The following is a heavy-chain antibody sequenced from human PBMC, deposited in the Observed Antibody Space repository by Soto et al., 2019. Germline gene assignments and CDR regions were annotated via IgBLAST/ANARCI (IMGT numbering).Heavy chain of an antibody. CDR3: ARSRGLVSRPLDL. CDR2: ITWNSGDI. D-gene: IGHD3-22*01. V-gene: IGHV3-9*01. J-gene: IGHJ5*02. Sequence: EVQLVESGGGLVQPGRSLRLSCAASGFTFDDYAMHWVRQAPGKGLVWVSGITWNSGDITYTGSVKGRFSISRDNAENSLYLHMNSLRPEDTAFYYCARSRGLVSRPLDLWGQGTLVTVSS. CDR1: GFTFDDYA.